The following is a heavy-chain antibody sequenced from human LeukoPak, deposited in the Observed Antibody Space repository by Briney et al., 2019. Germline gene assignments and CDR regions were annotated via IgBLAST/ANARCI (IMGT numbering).Heavy chain of an antibody. D-gene: IGHD1-26*01. CDR2: ISSSGSTI. J-gene: IGHJ4*02. CDR1: GFTFSSYE. CDR3: ARDGYSGSYGDY. Sequence: GGSLRLSCAASGFTFSSYEMNWVRQAPGKGLEWVSYISSSGSTIYYADSVKGRFTISRDNAKNSLYMQMSSLRAEDTAVYYCARDGYSGSYGDYWGQGTLVTVSS. V-gene: IGHV3-48*03.